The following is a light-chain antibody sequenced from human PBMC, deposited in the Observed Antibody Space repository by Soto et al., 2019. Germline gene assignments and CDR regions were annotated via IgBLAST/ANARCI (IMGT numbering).Light chain of an antibody. CDR2: DAS. J-gene: IGKJ1*01. Sequence: DIVMTPSPDSLAVSLGERATINCKSSQSVLYSSNNKNYLAWYQQKPGKAPKLLIYDASSLESGVPSRFSGSGSGTEFTLAISSLQPDDFATYYCQQYNSYSWTFGQGTKVDIK. CDR1: QSVLYSSNNKNY. CDR3: QQYNSYSWT. V-gene: IGKV4-1*01.